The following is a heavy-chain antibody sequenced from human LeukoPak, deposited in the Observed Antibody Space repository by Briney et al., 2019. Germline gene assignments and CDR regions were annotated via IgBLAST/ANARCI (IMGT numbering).Heavy chain of an antibody. Sequence: GGSLRLSCAASGFTFSSYAMSWVRQAPGKGLEWASTLVGSGFTIYYSDSVKGRFTISRDNSKNTVYLLMNSLRAEDTAVYYCAKDLERSVGHTLSSTTCYGSSGQGTLVTVSS. CDR2: LVGSGFTI. CDR1: GFTFSSYA. J-gene: IGHJ5*02. CDR3: AKDLERSVGHTLSSTTCYGS. D-gene: IGHD2-2*01. V-gene: IGHV3-23*01.